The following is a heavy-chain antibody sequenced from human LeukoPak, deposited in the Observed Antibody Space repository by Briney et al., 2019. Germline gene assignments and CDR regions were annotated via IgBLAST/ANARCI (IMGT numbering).Heavy chain of an antibody. Sequence: LRLSCAASGFTFSSCAMHWVRQAPGKGLEWIGYIYYSGSTYYNPSLKSRVTISVDTSKNQFSLKLSSVTAADTAVYYCASSSRYYYYGMDVWGQGTTVTVSS. CDR1: GFTFSSCAMH. J-gene: IGHJ6*02. CDR3: ASSSRYYYYGMDV. CDR2: IYYSGST. D-gene: IGHD6-6*01. V-gene: IGHV4-31*02.